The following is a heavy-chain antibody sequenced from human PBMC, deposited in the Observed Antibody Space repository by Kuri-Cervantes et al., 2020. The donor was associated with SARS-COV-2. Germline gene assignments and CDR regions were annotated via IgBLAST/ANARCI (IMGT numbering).Heavy chain of an antibody. V-gene: IGHV6-1*01. D-gene: IGHD1-7*01. CDR2: TYYRSKWYN. Sequence: SQTLSLTCAISGDSVSSNSAAWNWIRQSPSRGLEWLGRTYYRSKWYNDYAVSVKSRIIINPDTSKNQFSLQLNSVTPEDTAVYYCARDITGTTFYYYYYMDVWGKGTTVTVSS. CDR1: GDSVSSNSAA. CDR3: ARDITGTTFYYYYYMDV. J-gene: IGHJ6*03.